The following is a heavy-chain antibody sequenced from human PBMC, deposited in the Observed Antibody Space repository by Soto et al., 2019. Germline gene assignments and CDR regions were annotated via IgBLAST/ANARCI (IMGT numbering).Heavy chain of an antibody. CDR1: GFTFSSYG. CDR3: ARESYDSGSFDY. V-gene: IGHV3-33*01. D-gene: IGHD3-10*01. Sequence: QVQLVESGGGVVQPGRSLRLSCAAAGFTFSSYGMHWFRQAPGKGLEWVAVIWDDGSNKYYADFVKGRFTISRDNSKNTLYLLINSLRAEDTAVYYCARESYDSGSFDYWGQGTLVTVSS. J-gene: IGHJ4*02. CDR2: IWDDGSNK.